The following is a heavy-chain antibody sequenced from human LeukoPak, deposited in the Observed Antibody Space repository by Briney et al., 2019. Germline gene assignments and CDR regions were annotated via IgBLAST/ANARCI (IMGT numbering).Heavy chain of an antibody. CDR3: ASHLLMVYAMAQDAFDI. CDR2: IYYSGST. J-gene: IGHJ3*02. CDR1: GGSISSYY. Sequence: SETLSLTCTVSGGSISSYYWSWIRQPPGKGLEWIGSIYYSGSTYYNPSLKSRVTISVDTSKNQFSLKLSSVTAADTAVYYCASHLLMVYAMAQDAFDIWGRGTMVTVSS. V-gene: IGHV4-59*05. D-gene: IGHD2-8*01.